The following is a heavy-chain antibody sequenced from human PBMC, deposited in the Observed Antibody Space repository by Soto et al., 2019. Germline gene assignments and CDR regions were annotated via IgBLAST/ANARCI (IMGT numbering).Heavy chain of an antibody. D-gene: IGHD2-21*02. CDR2: IYSGGRT. V-gene: IGHV3-53*04. CDR3: ARGRDCGGDCPNWFDP. J-gene: IGHJ5*02. Sequence: AGGSLGISCAASGFTVSSNYMSWVRQAPGKGLEWVSGIYSGGRTYYADSEKGRFNISRHNSNITLYLQMNCLRVEDTAVYYCARGRDCGGDCPNWFDPWGQGTLVTVSS. CDR1: GFTVSSNY.